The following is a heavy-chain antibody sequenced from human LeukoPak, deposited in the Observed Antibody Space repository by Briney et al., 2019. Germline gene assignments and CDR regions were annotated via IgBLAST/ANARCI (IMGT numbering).Heavy chain of an antibody. CDR3: AREAPGITIFGVAAWNWFDP. CDR1: GYTLTSYY. Sequence: GASVKVSCKASGYTLTSYYMHWVRQAPGRGLEWMGIINPSGGSTSYAQKFQGRVTMTRDTSTSTVYMELSSLRSEDTAVYYCAREAPGITIFGVAAWNWFDPWGQGTLVTVSS. CDR2: INPSGGST. J-gene: IGHJ5*02. D-gene: IGHD3-3*01. V-gene: IGHV1-46*03.